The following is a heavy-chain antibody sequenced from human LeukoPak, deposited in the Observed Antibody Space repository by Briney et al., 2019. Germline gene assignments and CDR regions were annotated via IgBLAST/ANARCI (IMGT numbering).Heavy chain of an antibody. J-gene: IGHJ5*02. CDR1: GGSISSGSYY. Sequence: SQTLSLTCTVSGGSISSGSYYWSWIRQPAGKGLEWIGRVYTSGSTNYNPSLKSRVTISVDTSKNQFSLKLSSVTAADTAVYYCARDAAVAGTSGWFDPWGQGTLVTVSS. CDR3: ARDAAVAGTSGWFDP. CDR2: VYTSGST. D-gene: IGHD6-19*01. V-gene: IGHV4-61*02.